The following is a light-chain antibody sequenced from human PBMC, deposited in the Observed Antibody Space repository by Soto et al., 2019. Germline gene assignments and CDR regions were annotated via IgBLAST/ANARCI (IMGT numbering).Light chain of an antibody. CDR1: SSNIGAGYE. Sequence: QSVLTQPPSVSGAPGQRVTISCTGSSSNIGAGYEVHWYQQLPGTAPKLLIYDNTNRPSGVPDRFSGSKSGTSASLAITGLQAEDEADYYCQSYDSSLSGSVVFGGGTQLTVL. V-gene: IGLV1-40*01. J-gene: IGLJ2*01. CDR2: DNT. CDR3: QSYDSSLSGSVV.